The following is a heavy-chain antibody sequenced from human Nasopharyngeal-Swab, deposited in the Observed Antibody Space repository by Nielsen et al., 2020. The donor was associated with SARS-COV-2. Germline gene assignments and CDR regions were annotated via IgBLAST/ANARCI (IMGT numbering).Heavy chain of an antibody. V-gene: IGHV4-61*02. CDR3: ARGGYCSGGSCYPNWFDP. Sequence: SETLSLTCTVSGGSISSGSYYWSWIRQPAGKGLEWIGRIYTSGSTNYNPSLKSRVTISVDTSKNQFSLKLSSVTAADTAVYYCARGGYCSGGSCYPNWFDPWGQGTLVTVSS. CDR1: GGSISSGSYY. D-gene: IGHD2-15*01. J-gene: IGHJ5*02. CDR2: IYTSGST.